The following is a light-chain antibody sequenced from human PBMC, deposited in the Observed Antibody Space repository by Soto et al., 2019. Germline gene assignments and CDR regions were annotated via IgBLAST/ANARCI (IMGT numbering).Light chain of an antibody. Sequence: DIQMTQSPSSLSASGGDRVTITCQASQHISNYLNWCQHKPVKATKLLIYDASNLETGVPSRFSVSGSGTDFTFTISSLQPVDIATYYSPQYDNVPFTFGGGTKVEI. CDR2: DAS. CDR1: QHISNY. CDR3: PQYDNVPFT. V-gene: IGKV1-33*01. J-gene: IGKJ4*01.